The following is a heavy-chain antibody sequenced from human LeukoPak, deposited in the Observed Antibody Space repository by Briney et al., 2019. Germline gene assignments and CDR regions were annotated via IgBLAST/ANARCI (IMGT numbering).Heavy chain of an antibody. CDR1: GASVSSASY. J-gene: IGHJ5*02. D-gene: IGHD1-26*01. CDR2: IYNGVNT. Sequence: HSEPLSLPCTVSGASVSSASYWSWIRQPPGKGVEWIAHIYNGVNTNYNPSLKSRVTISVDTSKNQFSLRLNSVTAADTAVYYCARSRAFNSGVFDPWGQGSLVTVSS. CDR3: ARSRAFNSGVFDP. V-gene: IGHV4-61*01.